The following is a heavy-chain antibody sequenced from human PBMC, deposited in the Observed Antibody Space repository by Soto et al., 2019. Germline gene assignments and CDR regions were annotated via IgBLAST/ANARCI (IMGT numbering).Heavy chain of an antibody. D-gene: IGHD6-19*01. CDR2: INAANGNT. J-gene: IGHJ5*02. CDR1: GYTFTSYA. CDR3: ARDRSGGSAWSHWFDP. V-gene: IGHV1-3*01. Sequence: GASVKVSCKASGYTFTSYAMHWVRQAPGQRPEWMGWINAANGNTKYSQKLQGRVTITRDTSASTAYMELSSLRSEDTAMYYCARDRSGGSAWSHWFDPWGQGTLVTVSS.